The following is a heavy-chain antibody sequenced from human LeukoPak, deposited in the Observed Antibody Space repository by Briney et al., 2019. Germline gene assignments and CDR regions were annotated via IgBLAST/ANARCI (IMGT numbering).Heavy chain of an antibody. D-gene: IGHD2/OR15-2a*01. CDR1: GYTFTSYH. J-gene: IGHJ4*02. CDR3: AREGPRIYYFDT. CDR2: IRASDDRT. V-gene: IGHV1-46*01. Sequence: ASVKVSCKTSGYTFTSYHMHWVRQAPGRGLEWMGIIRASDDRTLYAQRFQGRLTVTRDTSTSTVYLELSSLRSEDTAVYYCAREGPRIYYFDTWGQGTLVTVSS.